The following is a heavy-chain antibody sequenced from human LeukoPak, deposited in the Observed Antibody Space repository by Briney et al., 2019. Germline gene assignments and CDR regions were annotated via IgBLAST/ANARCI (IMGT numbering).Heavy chain of an antibody. CDR1: GFTVSSNY. V-gene: IGHV3-66*02. J-gene: IGHJ4*02. CDR2: IYSGDNT. D-gene: IGHD1-26*01. Sequence: GGSLRLSCAASGFTVSSNYMSWVRQAPGKGLEWVSIIYSGDNTYYADSVKGRFTISRDNSKNTLYLQMNSLRAEDTAVYYCARDKSGSYFFDYWGQGTLVTVSS. CDR3: ARDKSGSYFFDY.